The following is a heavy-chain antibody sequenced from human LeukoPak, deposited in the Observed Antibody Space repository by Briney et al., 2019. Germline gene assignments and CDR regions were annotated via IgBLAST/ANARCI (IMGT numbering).Heavy chain of an antibody. V-gene: IGHV3-30*04. CDR3: ARDHSGYSGYDYFDY. CDR2: ISYDGSNK. Sequence: GGSLRLSCAASGFTFSSYAMHWVRQAPGKGLEWVAVISYDGSNKYYADSVKGRFTISRDNSKNTLYLQMNSLRAEDTAVYYCARDHSGYSGYDYFDYWGQGTLVTVSS. J-gene: IGHJ4*02. CDR1: GFTFSSYA. D-gene: IGHD5-12*01.